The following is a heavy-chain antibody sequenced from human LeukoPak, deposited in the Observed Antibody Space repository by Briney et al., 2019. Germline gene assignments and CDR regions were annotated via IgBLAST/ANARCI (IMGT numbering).Heavy chain of an antibody. CDR3: AKGAAGTVYYFDY. V-gene: IGHV3-30-3*01. CDR1: GFTFSSFA. D-gene: IGHD6-13*01. J-gene: IGHJ4*02. CDR2: ISYDGSNK. Sequence: GGSLRLSCAASGFTFSSFAMHWVRQAPGKGLEWVAFISYDGSNKYYADSVKGRFTISRDSSENTLFLQMNSLSAEDTAVYYCAKGAAGTVYYFDYWGQGTQVTVSS.